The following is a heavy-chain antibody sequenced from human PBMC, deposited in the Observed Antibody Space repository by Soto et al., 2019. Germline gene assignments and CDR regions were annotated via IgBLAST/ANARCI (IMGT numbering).Heavy chain of an antibody. Sequence: QVHLQQWGAGVLKPSETLSLSCAVYGGSVSGSFWSWIRQPPGRGLEWIGEINHSGSTNYGPSLKRRVTISVDTAKSQISLKLMSVTAADTAVYYCARGRPIWWVVRNFDPSVMDVWGKGTTVTVSS. J-gene: IGHJ6*04. D-gene: IGHD3-9*01. V-gene: IGHV4-34*01. CDR3: ARGRPIWWVVRNFDPSVMDV. CDR1: GGSVSGSF. CDR2: INHSGST.